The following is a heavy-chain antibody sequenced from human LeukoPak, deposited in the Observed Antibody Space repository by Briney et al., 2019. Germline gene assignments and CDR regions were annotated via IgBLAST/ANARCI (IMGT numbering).Heavy chain of an antibody. Sequence: GGSLRLSCAASGFTFSSYSMNWVRQAPGKGLEWVSSISSSSSYIYYADPVKGRFTISRDNAKNPLYLQMNSLRAEDTAVYYCARGPSYSSGWYGGRNWFDPWGQGTLVTVSS. V-gene: IGHV3-21*01. CDR3: ARGPSYSSGWYGGRNWFDP. CDR1: GFTFSSYS. D-gene: IGHD6-19*01. CDR2: ISSSSSYI. J-gene: IGHJ5*02.